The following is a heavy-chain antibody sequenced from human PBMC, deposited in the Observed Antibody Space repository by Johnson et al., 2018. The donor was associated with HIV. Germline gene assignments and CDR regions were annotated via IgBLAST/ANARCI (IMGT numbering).Heavy chain of an antibody. D-gene: IGHD2-15*01. CDR2: ISWNSGSI. CDR3: AKDASTLGGDAFDI. CDR1: GFTFDDYA. J-gene: IGHJ3*02. Sequence: VQLVESGGGLVQPGRSLKLSCAASGFTFDDYAMHWVRQAPGKGLEWVSGISWNSGSIGYADSVKGRFTISRDNAKNSLYLQMNSLRAEDTALYYCAKDASTLGGDAFDIWGQWTIVTVSS. V-gene: IGHV3-9*01.